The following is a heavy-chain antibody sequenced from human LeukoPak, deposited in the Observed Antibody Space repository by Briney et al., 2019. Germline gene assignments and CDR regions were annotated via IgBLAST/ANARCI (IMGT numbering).Heavy chain of an antibody. V-gene: IGHV3-23*01. CDR3: ARDSPGYGAYVS. CDR2: ISGSGGST. J-gene: IGHJ1*01. CDR1: GFTFSSYA. Sequence: PGGSLRLSCAASGFTFSSYAMSWVRQAPGKGLEWVSAISGSGGSTYYADSVKGRFTISRGNAKNSLYLQMDSLTAEDTAVYYCARDSPGYGAYVSWGQGTLVSVSS. D-gene: IGHD5-12*01.